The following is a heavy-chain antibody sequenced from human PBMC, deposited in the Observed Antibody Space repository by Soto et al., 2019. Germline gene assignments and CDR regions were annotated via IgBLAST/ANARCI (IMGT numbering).Heavy chain of an antibody. CDR3: AKDAIMVSSSFNYFDF. CDR1: GFIPSSYA. V-gene: IGHV3-23*01. Sequence: VGSLRLSCVVSGFIPSSYAMSWVRQAPGKGLEWVSGISGSGGATSYADSVKGRFTISRDNSKNTLYLQMNSLSAEDTAIYYCAKDAIMVSSSFNYFDFWGQGAPVTVSS. J-gene: IGHJ4*02. D-gene: IGHD6-13*01. CDR2: ISGSGGAT.